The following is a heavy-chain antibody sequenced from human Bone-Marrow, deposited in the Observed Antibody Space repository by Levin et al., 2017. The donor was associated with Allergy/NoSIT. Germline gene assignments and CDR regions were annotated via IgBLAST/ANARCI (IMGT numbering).Heavy chain of an antibody. CDR3: ARMSLGGDWYFDP. J-gene: IGHJ2*01. CDR1: GYNFPSYW. D-gene: IGHD2-21*01. CDR2: IYPGDSNTNP. Sequence: GESLKISCKGSGYNFPSYWIGWIRQMPGKGLEWMGIIYPGDSNTNPKYSPSFQGQVTISADKSISTAYLQWSSLKASDTAIYYCARMSLGGDWYFDPWGRGTLVTVSS. V-gene: IGHV5-51*01.